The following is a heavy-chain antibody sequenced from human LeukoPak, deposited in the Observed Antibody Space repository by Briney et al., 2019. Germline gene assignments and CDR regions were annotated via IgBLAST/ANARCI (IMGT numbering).Heavy chain of an antibody. CDR2: LYSGGDT. Sequence: GGSLILSCAASGFTVGSKYMNWVRQPPGKGLEWVSILYSGGDTYYSDSVKGRFTISRDNSRNTLSLQMNSLRVEDTALYYCARDLLRPDWYFDLWGRGTLVTVSS. CDR1: GFTVGSKY. V-gene: IGHV3-53*01. D-gene: IGHD6-6*01. CDR3: ARDLLRPDWYFDL. J-gene: IGHJ2*01.